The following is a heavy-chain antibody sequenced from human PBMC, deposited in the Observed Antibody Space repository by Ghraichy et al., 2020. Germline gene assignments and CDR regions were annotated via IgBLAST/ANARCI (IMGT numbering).Heavy chain of an antibody. D-gene: IGHD6-13*01. CDR2: IYSGYRT. J-gene: IGHJ4*02. CDR3: ARGIATTGTFFDY. V-gene: IGHV3-66*01. Sequence: GGSLRLYCAASGFTVSSSYMSWVRQAPGKGLEWVSVIYSGYRTSYADSVKGRFTITRDNSKNPEYLQMNSLRAEDTAVYYCARGIATTGTFFDYWGQGTLVTVSS. CDR1: GFTVSSSY.